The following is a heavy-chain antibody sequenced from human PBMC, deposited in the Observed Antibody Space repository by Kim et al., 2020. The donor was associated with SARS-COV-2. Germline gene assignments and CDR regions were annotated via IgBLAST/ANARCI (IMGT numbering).Heavy chain of an antibody. V-gene: IGHV5-51*01. D-gene: IGHD2-15*01. Sequence: PGDPGTSYNPSFQGQVTISADKSISTAYLQWSSLKASDTAMYYCARIGDYWGQGTLVTVSS. J-gene: IGHJ4*02. CDR2: PGDPGT. CDR3: ARIGDY.